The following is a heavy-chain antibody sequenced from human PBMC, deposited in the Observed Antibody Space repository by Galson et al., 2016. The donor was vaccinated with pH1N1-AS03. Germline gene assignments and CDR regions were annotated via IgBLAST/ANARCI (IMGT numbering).Heavy chain of an antibody. Sequence: SLRLSCAASGFTFEDYTMHWVRQVPGKGLEWISLISLDGATSYYADSVKGRFTISRDNDKNSLYLQLNSLRTEDTAFYYCAKDVFGLIWYYMDVLGKGTVVTVSS. J-gene: IGHJ6*03. CDR1: GFTFEDYT. D-gene: IGHD2-21*02. CDR3: AKDVFGLIWYYMDV. V-gene: IGHV3-43*01. CDR2: ISLDGATS.